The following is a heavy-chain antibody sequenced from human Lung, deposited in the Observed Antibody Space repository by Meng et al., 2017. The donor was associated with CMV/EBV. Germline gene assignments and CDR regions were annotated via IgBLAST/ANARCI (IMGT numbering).Heavy chain of an antibody. CDR3: AKDAYYYGSGSYGAPGRFDP. D-gene: IGHD3-10*01. Sequence: GESLKISCAASGFTFSSYAMSWVRQAPGKGLEWVSAISGSGGSTYYADSVNGRFTISRDNSKNTLYLQMNSLRAEDTAVDYCAKDAYYYGSGSYGAPGRFDPWGQGTLVTVSS. CDR2: ISGSGGST. V-gene: IGHV3-23*01. CDR1: GFTFSSYA. J-gene: IGHJ5*02.